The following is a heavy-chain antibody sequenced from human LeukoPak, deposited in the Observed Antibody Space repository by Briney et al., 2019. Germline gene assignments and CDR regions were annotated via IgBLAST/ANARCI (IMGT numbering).Heavy chain of an antibody. D-gene: IGHD3-3*01. J-gene: IGHJ6*04. Sequence: PGGSLRLSCAASGFTFSTYWMSWVRQAPGKGLEWVANTKQDGSEKYYVDSVKGRFTISRDNAKNSLSLQMNSLRAEDTAVYYCARRAANYDFWSGYNVWGKGTTVTVSS. CDR2: TKQDGSEK. CDR1: GFTFSTYW. CDR3: ARRAANYDFWSGYNV. V-gene: IGHV3-7*01.